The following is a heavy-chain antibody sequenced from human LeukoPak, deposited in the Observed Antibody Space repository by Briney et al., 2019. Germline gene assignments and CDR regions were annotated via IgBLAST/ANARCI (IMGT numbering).Heavy chain of an antibody. CDR1: GYTFSGFC. V-gene: IGHV1-2*02. CDR2: IYLNSGGT. CDR3: ARDFPGIQLWSNFDY. Sequence: ASVKVSCKASGYTFSGFCIHLVRQAPGQGLEWMGWIYLNSGGTTFAQKVQGRGTMTRRTSLTTSYMELSRLRSDDTAVYSCARDFPGIQLWSNFDYWGQGTLVTVSS. J-gene: IGHJ4*02. D-gene: IGHD5-18*01.